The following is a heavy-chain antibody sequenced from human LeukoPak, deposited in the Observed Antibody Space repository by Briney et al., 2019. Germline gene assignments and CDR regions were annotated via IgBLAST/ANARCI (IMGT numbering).Heavy chain of an antibody. CDR2: ISYDGSNK. J-gene: IGHJ4*02. CDR1: GFTFSSCG. CDR3: AKGHRSYFDY. V-gene: IGHV3-30*18. Sequence: GRSLRLSCAASGFTFSSCGMHWVRQAPGKGLEWVAVISYDGSNKYYADSVKGRFTISRDNSKNTLYLQMNSLRAEDTAVYYCAKGHRSYFDYWGQGTLVTVSS.